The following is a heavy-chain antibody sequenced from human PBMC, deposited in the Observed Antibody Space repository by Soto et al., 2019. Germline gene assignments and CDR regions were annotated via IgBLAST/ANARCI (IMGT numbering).Heavy chain of an antibody. CDR3: APTPWDPMTTVNSFDY. CDR2: IIPILGIA. CDR1: GGNFSSYT. Sequence: QVQLVQSGAEVKKPGSSVKVSCKASGGNFSSYTISWVRQAPGQGLKWMGRIIPILGIANYAQKFQGRVTITADKSTSTAYMQLSSLRTEHTAVYYCAPTPWDPMTTVNSFDYWGQGTLVTVSS. D-gene: IGHD4-17*01. V-gene: IGHV1-69*02. J-gene: IGHJ4*02.